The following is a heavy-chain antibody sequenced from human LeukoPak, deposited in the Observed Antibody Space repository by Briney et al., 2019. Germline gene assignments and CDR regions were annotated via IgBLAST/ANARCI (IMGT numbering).Heavy chain of an antibody. D-gene: IGHD6-19*01. J-gene: IGHJ4*02. CDR1: GFTFSSYS. CDR3: ARVLLSSVAVAGIRTSSDY. V-gene: IGHV3-21*01. CDR2: ISSSSSYI. Sequence: GGSLRLSCAASGFTFSSYSMNWVRQAPGKGLEWVSSISSSSSYIYYADSVKGRFTISRDNAKNSLYLQMNSLRAEDTAVYYCARVLLSSVAVAGIRTSSDYWGQGTLVTVSS.